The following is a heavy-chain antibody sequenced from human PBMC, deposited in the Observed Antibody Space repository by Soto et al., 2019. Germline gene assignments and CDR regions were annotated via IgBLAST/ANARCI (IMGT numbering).Heavy chain of an antibody. V-gene: IGHV3-15*01. CDR3: ARPRGQDIAAPQFDY. CDR2: IKSKADGGTT. Sequence: EVQVVESGGGLVKPGGSLRLSCAASGFTFTNAWMTWVRQAPGKGLEWVGRIKSKADGGTTDYAAPVKGRFTISRDNSKNTLYLQMNSLRAEDTAVYYCARPRGQDIAAPQFDYWGQGTLVTVSS. CDR1: GFTFTNAW. D-gene: IGHD6-6*01. J-gene: IGHJ4*02.